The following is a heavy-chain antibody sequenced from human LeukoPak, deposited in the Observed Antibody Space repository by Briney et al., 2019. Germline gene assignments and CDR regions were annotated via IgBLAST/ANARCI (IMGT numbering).Heavy chain of an antibody. CDR1: GYTFTSYY. D-gene: IGHD3-10*01. CDR2: INPSGGNT. V-gene: IGHV1-46*01. J-gene: IGHJ4*02. CDR3: AREVPPRGPVDY. Sequence: GASVKVSCKASGYTFTSYYIHWVRQAPGQGLEWMGKINPSGGNTGYAQKFQGRVTMTRDMSTSTVYMELSSLRSDDTAVYYCAREVPPRGPVDYWGQGTLVTVSS.